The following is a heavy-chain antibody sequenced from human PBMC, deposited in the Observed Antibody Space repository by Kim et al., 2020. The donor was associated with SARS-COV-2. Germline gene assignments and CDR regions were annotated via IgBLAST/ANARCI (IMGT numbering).Heavy chain of an antibody. D-gene: IGHD1-26*01. Sequence: GGSLRLSCAASGFTFSSYGMHWVRQAPGKGLEWVAVISYDGSNKYYADSVKGRFTISIDNSKNTLYLQMNSLRAEDTAVYYCAKDSWGALGGELAPFDYWGQGTLVTVSS. CDR2: ISYDGSNK. V-gene: IGHV3-30*18. J-gene: IGHJ4*02. CDR1: GFTFSSYG. CDR3: AKDSWGALGGELAPFDY.